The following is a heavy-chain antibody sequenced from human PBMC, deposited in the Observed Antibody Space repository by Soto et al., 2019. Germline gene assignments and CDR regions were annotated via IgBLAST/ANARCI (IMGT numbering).Heavy chain of an antibody. J-gene: IGHJ6*02. Sequence: SETLSLTCTVSGGSVSSGSYYWSWIRQPPGKGLEWIGYIYYSGSTNCNPSLKSRVTISVDTSKNQFSLKLSSVTAADTAVYYCARDNMVRGVIPYGMDVWGQGTTVTVSS. CDR2: IYYSGST. V-gene: IGHV4-61*01. CDR1: GGSVSSGSYY. CDR3: ARDNMVRGVIPYGMDV. D-gene: IGHD3-10*01.